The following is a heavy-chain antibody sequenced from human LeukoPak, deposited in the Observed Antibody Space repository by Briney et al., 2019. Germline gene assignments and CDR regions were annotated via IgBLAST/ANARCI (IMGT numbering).Heavy chain of an antibody. Sequence: SETLSLTCTVSGGSISSYYWSWIRQPAGKGLEWIGRIYTSGSTNYNPSHKSRVTMSVDTSKNQFSLKLSSVTAADTAVYYCARVYYDSSGYSNDAFDIWGQGTMVTVSS. CDR3: ARVYYDSSGYSNDAFDI. J-gene: IGHJ3*02. CDR2: IYTSGST. CDR1: GGSISSYY. V-gene: IGHV4-4*07. D-gene: IGHD3-22*01.